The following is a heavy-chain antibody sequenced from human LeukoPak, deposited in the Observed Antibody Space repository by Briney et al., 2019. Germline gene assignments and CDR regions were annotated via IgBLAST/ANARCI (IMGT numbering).Heavy chain of an antibody. CDR2: IYYSGST. CDR3: ARDRAGPEGFDI. D-gene: IGHD3-10*01. V-gene: IGHV4-59*01. J-gene: IGHJ3*02. Sequence: PSETLSLTCTVSGGSISSYYWSWIRQPPGKGLQWIGYIYYSGSTNYNPSLKSRVTISVDTSKNQFSLKLSSVTAADTAMYFCARDRAGPEGFDISGQGTMVTVSS. CDR1: GGSISSYY.